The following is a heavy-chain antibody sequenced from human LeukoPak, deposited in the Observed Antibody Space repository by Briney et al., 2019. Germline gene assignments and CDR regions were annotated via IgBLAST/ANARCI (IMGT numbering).Heavy chain of an antibody. D-gene: IGHD5-12*01. CDR1: GYSISSGYY. V-gene: IGHV4-38-2*02. CDR2: IYHSGST. Sequence: PSETLSLTCTVSGYSISSGYYWGWIRQPPGKGLEWIGSIYHSGSTYYNPSLKSRVTISVDTSKNQFSLKLSSATAADTAVYYCARDRYSGYGGTDYWGQGTLVTVSS. CDR3: ARDRYSGYGGTDY. J-gene: IGHJ4*02.